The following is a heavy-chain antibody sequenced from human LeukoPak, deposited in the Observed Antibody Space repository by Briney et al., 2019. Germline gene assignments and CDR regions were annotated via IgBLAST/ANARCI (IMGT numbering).Heavy chain of an antibody. CDR2: IIPILGIA. D-gene: IGHD6-19*01. CDR3: ARESLTGIAVAGTRGLRYYYGMDV. J-gene: IGHJ6*02. CDR1: GGTFSSYA. Sequence: ASVKVSCKASGGTFSSYAISWVRQAPGQGLEWMGRIIPILGIANYAQKFQGRVTITADKSTSTAYMELSSLRSEDTAVYYCARESLTGIAVAGTRGLRYYYGMDVWGQGTTVTVSS. V-gene: IGHV1-69*04.